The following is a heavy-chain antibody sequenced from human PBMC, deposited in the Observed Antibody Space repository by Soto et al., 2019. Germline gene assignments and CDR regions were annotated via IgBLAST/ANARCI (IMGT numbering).Heavy chain of an antibody. D-gene: IGHD6-19*01. V-gene: IGHV3-7*01. Sequence: QPGGSLRLSCAASEFTFSNYAMSWVRQAPGKGLEWVANIKKDGSEKYYVDSVKGRFTISRDNAKNSLYLQMNSLRAEDTAVYYCAREGVAVAPSGYFDYWGQGTLVTVSS. CDR2: IKKDGSEK. CDR3: AREGVAVAPSGYFDY. J-gene: IGHJ4*02. CDR1: EFTFSNYA.